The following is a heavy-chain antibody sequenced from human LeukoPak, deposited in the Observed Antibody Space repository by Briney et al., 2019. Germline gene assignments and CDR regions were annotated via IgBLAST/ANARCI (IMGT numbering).Heavy chain of an antibody. CDR3: ARFRYFDWLSRVVITGFDY. CDR2: IRYDGSNK. CDR1: GFTFSSYG. V-gene: IGHV3-30*02. J-gene: IGHJ4*02. Sequence: PGGSLRLSCAASGFTFSSYGMHWVRQAPGKGLEWVAFIRYDGSNKYYADSVKGRFTISRDNSKNTLYLQMNSLRAEDTAVYYCARFRYFDWLSRVVITGFDYWGQGTLVTVSS. D-gene: IGHD3-9*01.